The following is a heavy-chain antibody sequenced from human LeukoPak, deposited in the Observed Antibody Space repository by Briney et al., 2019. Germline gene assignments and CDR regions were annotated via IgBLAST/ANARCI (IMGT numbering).Heavy chain of an antibody. CDR3: ARGGSSGWYAPLDI. J-gene: IGHJ3*02. V-gene: IGHV4-30-4*07. Sequence: SETLSLTCAVSGDSISRGGYSWTWIRQPPGKGLECIGYIHYSGSTYYNPSLKSRITISLDPSKNQFSLRLSSVTAADTAMYYCARGGSSGWYAPLDIWGQGTMVTVSS. D-gene: IGHD6-19*01. CDR1: GDSISRGGYS. CDR2: IHYSGST.